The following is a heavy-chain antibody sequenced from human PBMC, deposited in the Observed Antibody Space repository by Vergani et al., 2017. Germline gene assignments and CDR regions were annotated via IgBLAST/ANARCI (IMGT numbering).Heavy chain of an antibody. D-gene: IGHD5-18*01. CDR1: GGSISSYY. CDR2: IYYSGST. CDR3: ARDTAMVLDY. V-gene: IGHV4-59*01. J-gene: IGHJ4*02. Sequence: QVQLQESGPGLVKPSQTLSLTCTVSGGSISSYYWSWIRQPPGKGLEWIGYIYYSGSTNYNHSLKSRVTISVDTSKNQFSLKLSSVTTTDTAGYYCARDTAMVLDYWGQGTLVTVSS.